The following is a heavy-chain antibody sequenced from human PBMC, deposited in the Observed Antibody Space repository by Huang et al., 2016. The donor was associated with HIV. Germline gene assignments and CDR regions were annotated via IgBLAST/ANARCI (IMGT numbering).Heavy chain of an antibody. D-gene: IGHD3-16*01. Sequence: QIRLVQSGAEVKKPGASVRVSCQASGYAFSDYGFSWVRQAPGQGPEWVGWIRTYNGETKVGQMCQGRVTLTTDTSTTTVYMDLRSLRSDDTAVYYCARDPKYHSFPYFRQRRGIEIWGQGTVVTVSS. V-gene: IGHV1-18*04. CDR1: GYAFSDYG. J-gene: IGHJ3*02. CDR3: ARDPKYHSFPYFRQRRGIEI. CDR2: IRTYNGET.